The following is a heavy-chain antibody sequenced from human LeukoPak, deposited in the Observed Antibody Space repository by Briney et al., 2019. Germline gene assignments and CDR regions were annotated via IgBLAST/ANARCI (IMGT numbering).Heavy chain of an antibody. V-gene: IGHV1-69*01. D-gene: IGHD2-2*01. CDR3: ARGGYCSSTSCFIDNWFDP. CDR2: IIPIFGTA. J-gene: IGHJ5*02. CDR1: GGTFSSYA. Sequence: SVKVSCKASGGTFSSYAISWVRQAPGQGLEWMGGIIPIFGTANYAQKFQGRVTITADESTSTAYMELSSLRSEDTAVYYCARGGYCSSTSCFIDNWFDPRGQGTLVTVSS.